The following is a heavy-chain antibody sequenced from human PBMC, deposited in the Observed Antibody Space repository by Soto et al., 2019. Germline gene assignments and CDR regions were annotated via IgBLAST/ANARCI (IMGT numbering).Heavy chain of an antibody. CDR3: AKTESFNGYYNAFDS. CDR2: VSGGGGST. Sequence: WGSLRLSCAASGFSFAGYAVAWVRQAPWKGLEWVSTVSGGGGSTYYADSVKGRFTISRDNSGNTVYLQMNSLNAGDTALYYCAKTESFNGYYNAFDSWGQGTRVTVSS. J-gene: IGHJ4*02. CDR1: GFSFAGYA. V-gene: IGHV3-23*01. D-gene: IGHD3-9*01.